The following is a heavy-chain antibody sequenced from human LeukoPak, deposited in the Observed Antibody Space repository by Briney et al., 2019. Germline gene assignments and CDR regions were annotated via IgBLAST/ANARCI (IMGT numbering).Heavy chain of an antibody. D-gene: IGHD6-13*01. CDR1: GFTFSSYS. Sequence: PGGSLRLSCAASGFTFSSYSMNWVRQAPGKGLEWVANIKLDGSVINYVDSVKGRFTISRDNVKNSLYLQMTNLRVEDTALYYCAKDSYSKGDYWGQGTLVTVSS. CDR3: AKDSYSKGDY. J-gene: IGHJ4*02. CDR2: IKLDGSVI. V-gene: IGHV3-7*01.